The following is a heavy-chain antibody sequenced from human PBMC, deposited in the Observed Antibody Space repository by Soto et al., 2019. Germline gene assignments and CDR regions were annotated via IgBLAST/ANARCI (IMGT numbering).Heavy chain of an antibody. Sequence: QVQLVESGGGVVQPGRSLRLPCAASGFTFSSYGMHWVRQAPGKGLEWVAVIWYDGSNKYYADSVKGRFTISRDNSKNTLYLQMNSLRAEDTAVYYCARGRAGYSSGWSSAFDIWGQGTMVTVSS. J-gene: IGHJ3*02. CDR1: GFTFSSYG. V-gene: IGHV3-33*01. CDR3: ARGRAGYSSGWSSAFDI. D-gene: IGHD6-19*01. CDR2: IWYDGSNK.